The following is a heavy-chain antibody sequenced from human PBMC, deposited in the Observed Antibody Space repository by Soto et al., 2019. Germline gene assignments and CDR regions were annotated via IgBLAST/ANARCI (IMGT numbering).Heavy chain of an antibody. D-gene: IGHD6-13*01. CDR1: GFTFSSYA. J-gene: IGHJ4*02. Sequence: GGSLRLSCAASGFTFSSYAMSWVRQAPGKGLECVSVISGSGGSTYYADSVKGRFTISRDNSKNTLYLQMNSLRAEDTAVYYCAKDRTKRAAAGSWLSYYFDYWGQGTLVTVSS. CDR3: AKDRTKRAAAGSWLSYYFDY. CDR2: ISGSGGST. V-gene: IGHV3-23*01.